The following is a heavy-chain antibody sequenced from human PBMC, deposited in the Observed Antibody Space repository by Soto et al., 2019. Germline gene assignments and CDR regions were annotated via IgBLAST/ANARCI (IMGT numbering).Heavy chain of an antibody. J-gene: IGHJ4*02. CDR2: IWYDGSNK. D-gene: IGHD3-22*01. V-gene: IGHV3-33*01. CDR3: VRAYKGYYYDIGY. Sequence: QVPLVASGGGVVQHGRSLRLSCAASGFTFSSYGMHWVRQAPGKGLEWVAVIWYDGSNKYYADSVKGRFTISRDNSKNPLYLQMNSPRAEDTVVYYCVRAYKGYYYDIGYWGQGTLVTVCS. CDR1: GFTFSSYG.